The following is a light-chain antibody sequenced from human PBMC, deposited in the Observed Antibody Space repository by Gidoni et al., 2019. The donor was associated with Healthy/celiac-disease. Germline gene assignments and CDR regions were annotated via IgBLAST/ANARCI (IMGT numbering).Light chain of an antibody. CDR3: QQYNNWLPLT. V-gene: IGKV3-15*01. CDR1: QSVSSN. Sequence: EIGMPQSPATLSVSTGERATLSCRASQSVSSNLAWYQQKPGQASRLLIYGASTRATGIPARFIGSGSGTEFTPTISSLQSADFAVYYCQQYNNWLPLTFGGGTKVEIK. J-gene: IGKJ4*01. CDR2: GAS.